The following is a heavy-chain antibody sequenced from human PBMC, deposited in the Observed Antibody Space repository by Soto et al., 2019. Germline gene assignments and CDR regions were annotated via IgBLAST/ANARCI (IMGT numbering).Heavy chain of an antibody. J-gene: IGHJ4*02. CDR3: AREHSSSWRFDY. Sequence: QVQLVQSGAEVKKPGASVKVSCKASGYTFSSYDINWVRQATGQGLEWMGWMNPNSGNTDYAQKFQGRVTMTRNTSISTAYMELSSLGSEDTAVYYCAREHSSSWRFDYWGQGTLVTVSS. D-gene: IGHD6-13*01. V-gene: IGHV1-8*01. CDR1: GYTFSSYD. CDR2: MNPNSGNT.